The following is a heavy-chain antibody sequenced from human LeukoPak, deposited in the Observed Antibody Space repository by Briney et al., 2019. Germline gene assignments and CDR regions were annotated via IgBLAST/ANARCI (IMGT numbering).Heavy chain of an antibody. D-gene: IGHD2-2*01. Sequence: ASVKVSCKASGYTFTSYYMHWVRQAPGQGLEWMGGIIPIFGTANYAQKFQGRVTITADESTSTAYMELSSLRSEDTAVYYCARVSSLHVVPAAFFDYWGQGTLVTVSS. CDR1: GYTFTSYY. V-gene: IGHV1-69*13. CDR3: ARVSSLHVVPAAFFDY. CDR2: IIPIFGTA. J-gene: IGHJ4*02.